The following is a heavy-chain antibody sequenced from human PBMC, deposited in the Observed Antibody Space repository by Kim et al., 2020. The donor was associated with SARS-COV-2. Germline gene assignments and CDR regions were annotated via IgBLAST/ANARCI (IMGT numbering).Heavy chain of an antibody. J-gene: IGHJ6*02. V-gene: IGHV3-11*04. Sequence: YYADSVKGRFTISRDNAKNSLYLQMNSRRAEDTAVYYCARDLYYYYGMDVWGQGTTVTVSS. CDR3: ARDLYYYYGMDV.